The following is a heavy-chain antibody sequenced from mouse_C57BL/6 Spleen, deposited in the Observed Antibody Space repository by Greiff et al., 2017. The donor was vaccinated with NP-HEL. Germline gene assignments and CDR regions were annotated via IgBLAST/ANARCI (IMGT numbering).Heavy chain of an antibody. CDR2: IDPETGGT. J-gene: IGHJ1*03. Sequence: QVQLQQSGAELVRPGASVTLSCKASGYTFTDYEMHWVKQTPVHGLEWIGAIDPETGGTAYNQKFKGKAILTADNSSSTAYMELRSLTSEDSAVYYCTRSDYYGSSHWYFDVWGTGTTVTVSS. D-gene: IGHD1-1*01. CDR1: GYTFTDYE. V-gene: IGHV1-15*01. CDR3: TRSDYYGSSHWYFDV.